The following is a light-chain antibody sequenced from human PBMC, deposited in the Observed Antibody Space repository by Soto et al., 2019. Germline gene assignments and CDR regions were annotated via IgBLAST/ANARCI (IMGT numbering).Light chain of an antibody. Sequence: EIVMTQSPATLSVSPGERATLSCRASQSVSSNLAWYQQKPGQAPRLLIYDASRRAPGIPARFSGSGSGTDFTLTISSLEPEDFAVYYCQQRRNWPPLTFGGGTKVDIK. J-gene: IGKJ4*01. CDR3: QQRRNWPPLT. V-gene: IGKV3-11*01. CDR1: QSVSSN. CDR2: DAS.